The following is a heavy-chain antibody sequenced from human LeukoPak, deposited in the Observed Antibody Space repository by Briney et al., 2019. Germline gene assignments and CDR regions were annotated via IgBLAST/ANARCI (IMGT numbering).Heavy chain of an antibody. J-gene: IGHJ4*02. D-gene: IGHD3-22*01. CDR1: GYTFTSYY. CDR3: AVVVVITY. Sequence: SVKVSCKASGYTFTSYYMHWVRQAPGQGLEWMGGIIPIFGTANYAQKFQGRVTITADESTSTAYMELSSLRSEDTAVYYCAVVVVITYWGQGTLVTVSS. V-gene: IGHV1-69*13. CDR2: IIPIFGTA.